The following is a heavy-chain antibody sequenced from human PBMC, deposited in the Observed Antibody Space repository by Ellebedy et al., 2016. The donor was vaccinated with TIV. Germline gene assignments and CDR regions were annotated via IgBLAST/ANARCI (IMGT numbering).Heavy chain of an antibody. J-gene: IGHJ5*02. CDR3: ARDRSGWVSRYFDP. Sequence: MPSETLSLTCTVSGSSISPYYWSWIRQPPGKGLEWLGYIHYTGDTKFNPSLKSRVTISLDTSKKQFSLKLTSVTTADTAVYYCARDRSGWVSRYFDPWGQGALVIVSS. CDR1: GSSISPYY. V-gene: IGHV4-59*01. CDR2: IHYTGDT. D-gene: IGHD6-19*01.